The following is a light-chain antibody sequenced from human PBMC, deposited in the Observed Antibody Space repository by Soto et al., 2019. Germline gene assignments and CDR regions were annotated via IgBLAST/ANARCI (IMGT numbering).Light chain of an antibody. Sequence: QAVVTQPPSVSGAPGQRVTISCTGSSSNIGAGYDVHWYQQLPGTAPKLLIYGNSNRPSGVPDRFSGSKSGTSASLAITGLRVEDEADYYCQSYDSSLSGDVVFGGGTKLTVL. J-gene: IGLJ2*01. CDR2: GNS. CDR1: SSNIGAGYD. CDR3: QSYDSSLSGDVV. V-gene: IGLV1-40*01.